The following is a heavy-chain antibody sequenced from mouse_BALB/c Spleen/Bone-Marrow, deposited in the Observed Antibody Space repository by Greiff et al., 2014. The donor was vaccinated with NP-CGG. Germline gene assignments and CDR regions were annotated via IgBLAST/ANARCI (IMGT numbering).Heavy chain of an antibody. Sequence: VMLVESGPGLVAPSQILSITCTVSGFSLSRYSVHWVRQPPGKGLEWLGMIWGGGSTDYNSALKSRLSISKDNSKSQVFLKMNSLQTDDTAMYYCARLYGNYGGYFDYWGQGTTLTVSS. J-gene: IGHJ2*01. V-gene: IGHV2-6-4*01. D-gene: IGHD2-10*02. CDR2: IWGGGST. CDR1: GFSLSRYS. CDR3: ARLYGNYGGYFDY.